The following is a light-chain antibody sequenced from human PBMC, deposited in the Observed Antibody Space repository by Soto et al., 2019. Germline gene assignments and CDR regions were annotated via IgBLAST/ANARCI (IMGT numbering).Light chain of an antibody. J-gene: IGLJ1*01. CDR2: DVS. V-gene: IGLV2-14*01. CDR1: SSDIGGYSY. CDR3: SSYTSSSFYV. Sequence: QSVLTQPASVSGSPGQSITISCTRTSSDIGGYSYVSWYQQHPGKAPSLMIYDVSNRPSGVSNRFSGSKSGNTASLTISGLQAEDEADYYCSSYTSSSFYVFGTGTKVSGL.